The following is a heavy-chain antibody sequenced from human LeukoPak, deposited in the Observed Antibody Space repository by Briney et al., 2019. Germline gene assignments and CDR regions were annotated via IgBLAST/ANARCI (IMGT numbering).Heavy chain of an antibody. Sequence: SETLSLTCTVSGGSISSGDYYRSWIRQPPGKGLVWIGYIYYSGSTYYNPSLKSRVTISVDTSKNQFSLKLSSVTAADTAVYYCARSYLTDSYGYGYWGQGTLVTVSS. J-gene: IGHJ4*02. D-gene: IGHD5-18*01. V-gene: IGHV4-30-4*08. CDR3: ARSYLTDSYGYGY. CDR2: IYYSGST. CDR1: GGSISSGDYY.